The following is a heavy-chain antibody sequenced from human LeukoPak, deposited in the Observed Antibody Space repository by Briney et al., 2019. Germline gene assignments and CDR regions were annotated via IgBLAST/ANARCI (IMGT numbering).Heavy chain of an antibody. J-gene: IGHJ6*02. Sequence: SETLSLTCAVYGGSFSGYYWSWIRQPPGEGLEWIGYIYHSGSTYYNPSLKSRVTISVDRSKNQFSLKLSSVTAADTAVYYCARRYGSGSDYYYYGMDVWGQGTTVTVSS. D-gene: IGHD3-10*01. V-gene: IGHV4-34*01. CDR1: GGSFSGYY. CDR2: IYHSGST. CDR3: ARRYGSGSDYYYYGMDV.